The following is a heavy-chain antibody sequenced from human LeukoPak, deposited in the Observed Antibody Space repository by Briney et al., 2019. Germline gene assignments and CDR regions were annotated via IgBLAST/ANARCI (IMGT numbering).Heavy chain of an antibody. J-gene: IGHJ4*02. V-gene: IGHV4-30-2*01. CDR1: GGSISSGGYS. D-gene: IGHD3-9*01. CDR3: ARGGLERYFDWLSPGDYFDY. Sequence: SQTLSLTCAVSGGSISSGGYSWSWIRQPPGKGLEWIGYIYHSGSTYYNPSLKSRVTISVDRSKNQFSLKLSSVTAADTAVYYCARGGLERYFDWLSPGDYFDYWGQGTLVTVSS. CDR2: IYHSGST.